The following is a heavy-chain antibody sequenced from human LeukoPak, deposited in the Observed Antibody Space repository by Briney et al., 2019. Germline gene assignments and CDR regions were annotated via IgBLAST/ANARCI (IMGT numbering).Heavy chain of an antibody. CDR3: ARDRRNSMVRGALGWFDP. CDR1: GGSISCYY. D-gene: IGHD3-10*01. Sequence: SETLSLTCTVSGGSISCYYCSWIRQPAGKGLEWIGRIYTSGSTNYNPSLKSRVTMSVDTFNNQFSLKLSSVSVADAAVYYWARDRRNSMVRGALGWFDPWGQGTLVTVSS. CDR2: IYTSGST. J-gene: IGHJ5*02. V-gene: IGHV4-4*07.